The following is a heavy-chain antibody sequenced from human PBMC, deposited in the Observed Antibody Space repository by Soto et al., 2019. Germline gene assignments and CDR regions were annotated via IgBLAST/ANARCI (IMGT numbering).Heavy chain of an antibody. J-gene: IGHJ4*02. D-gene: IGHD2-15*01. CDR2: IKYDGIEK. CDR1: GFTFSSCW. CDR3: ARDLEVVPAGNEIDY. V-gene: IGHV3-7*04. Sequence: EVQLVESGGGLVQPGGSLRLSCAASGFTFSSCWMSWVRQAPGKGLEWVAIIKYDGIEKYHVDSVKGRFTISRDNPSNSLYLQMDSLRAEDTAVYYCARDLEVVPAGNEIDYWGQGTLVTVSS.